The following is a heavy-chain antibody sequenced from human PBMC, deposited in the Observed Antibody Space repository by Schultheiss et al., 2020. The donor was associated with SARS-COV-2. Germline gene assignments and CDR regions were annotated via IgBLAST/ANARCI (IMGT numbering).Heavy chain of an antibody. J-gene: IGHJ4*02. D-gene: IGHD4-17*01. Sequence: SETLSLTCTVSGGSISSSSYYWGWIRQPPGKGLEWIGYIYYSGSTYYNPSLKSRVTISVDTSKNQFSLKLSSVTAADTAVYYCARERRGTVTTSYWGQGTLVTVSS. CDR1: GGSISSSSYY. CDR2: IYYSGST. V-gene: IGHV4-39*07. CDR3: ARERRGTVTTSY.